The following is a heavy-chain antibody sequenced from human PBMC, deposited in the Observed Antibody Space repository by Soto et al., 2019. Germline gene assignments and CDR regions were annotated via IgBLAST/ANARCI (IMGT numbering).Heavy chain of an antibody. Sequence: SETLSLTCTVSGGSISSYYWSWIRQPPGKGLEWIGYIYYSGSTNYNPSLKSRVTISVDTSKNQFSLKLSSVTAADTVVYYCARVKGGGIFDFWSGTFDYWGQGTLVTVSS. CDR1: GGSISSYY. CDR2: IYYSGST. D-gene: IGHD3-3*01. V-gene: IGHV4-59*01. CDR3: ARVKGGGIFDFWSGTFDY. J-gene: IGHJ4*02.